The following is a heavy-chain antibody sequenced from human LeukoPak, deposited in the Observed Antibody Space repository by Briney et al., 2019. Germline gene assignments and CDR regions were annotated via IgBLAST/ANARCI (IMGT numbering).Heavy chain of an antibody. D-gene: IGHD5-12*01. V-gene: IGHV3-64*01. Sequence: PGGSLRLSCAASGFTFSTYDMHWVRQAPGKGLEFVSAISSNGGTTYYANSVKGRFTISRSNPRNTLYLQMGSLRAEDMAVYYCARRYSSYDPFDYWGQGTLVTVSS. CDR2: ISSNGGTT. CDR1: GFTFSTYD. J-gene: IGHJ4*02. CDR3: ARRYSSYDPFDY.